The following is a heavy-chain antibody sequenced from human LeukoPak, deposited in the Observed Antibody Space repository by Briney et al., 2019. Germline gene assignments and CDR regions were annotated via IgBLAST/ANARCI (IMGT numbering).Heavy chain of an antibody. J-gene: IGHJ6*03. V-gene: IGHV3-30*02. CDR2: KRYDGSNK. CDR1: GFTFSNYG. D-gene: IGHD4-11*01. Sequence: GGSLRLSCAASGFTFSNYGMHWVRQAPGKGLEWVAFKRYDGSNKYCADSVKGRFTVSRDNTKNTLYLQMNSLRAEDTAAYYCAKEKNDYSDYSYMDVWGKGTTVTVSS. CDR3: AKEKNDYSDYSYMDV.